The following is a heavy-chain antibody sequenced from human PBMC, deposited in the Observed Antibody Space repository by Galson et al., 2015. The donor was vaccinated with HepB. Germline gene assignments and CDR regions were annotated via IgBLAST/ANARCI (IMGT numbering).Heavy chain of an antibody. CDR1: GFTFSSYA. Sequence: SLRLSCAASGFTFSSYAMSWVRQAPGKGLEWVSGISGSGTSTYSADSARGRFTISRDNSKNTLYLQMNSLRAEDTAVYYCARDRYCSGGSCYSDVWGQGTTVTVSS. CDR2: ISGSGTST. J-gene: IGHJ6*02. D-gene: IGHD2-15*01. V-gene: IGHV3-23*01. CDR3: ARDRYCSGGSCYSDV.